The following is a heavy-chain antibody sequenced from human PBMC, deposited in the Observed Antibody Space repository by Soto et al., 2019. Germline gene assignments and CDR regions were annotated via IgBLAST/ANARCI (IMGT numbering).Heavy chain of an antibody. D-gene: IGHD3-10*01. CDR3: ARDWGRGGASPFDY. CDR2: TFYRSKWYN. CDR1: GDSASSNSAA. V-gene: IGHV6-1*01. J-gene: IGHJ4*02. Sequence: SQTLSLTCAISGDSASSNSAAWNWIRQSPSRGLEWLGRTFYRSKWYNDYAVSVKSRVTINPDTSKNQFSLQLNSVTPEDTAVYFCARDWGRGGASPFDYWGQGTLVTVSS.